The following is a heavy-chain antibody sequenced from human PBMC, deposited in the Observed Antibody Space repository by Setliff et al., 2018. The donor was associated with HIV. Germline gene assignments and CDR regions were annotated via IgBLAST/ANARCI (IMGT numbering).Heavy chain of an antibody. CDR2: IHHSGIT. Sequence: SETLSLTCAVYGGSFSGYYWGWIRQPQGEGLEWIGEIHHSGITNYNPSLKSRVTISIDTSKNQFSLKLSSVTAADTAVYSCARATPFVVVPAAPNYYYYMDVWGKGTTVTVSS. D-gene: IGHD2-2*01. J-gene: IGHJ6*03. CDR1: GGSFSGYY. V-gene: IGHV4-34*01. CDR3: ARATPFVVVPAAPNYYYYMDV.